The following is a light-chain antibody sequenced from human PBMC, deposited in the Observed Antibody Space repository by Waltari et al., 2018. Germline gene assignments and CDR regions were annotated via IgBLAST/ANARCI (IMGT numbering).Light chain of an antibody. V-gene: IGKV3-11*01. CDR2: DAS. Sequence: EIVLTQSPATQSLSPGDRATLSCRASQSVSSYLAWYQQKPGQAPRLLIYDASNRATGIPARFSGSGSGTDFTLTISSLEPEDFAVYYCQQRSNWPPLFTFGPGTKVDIK. J-gene: IGKJ3*01. CDR1: QSVSSY. CDR3: QQRSNWPPLFT.